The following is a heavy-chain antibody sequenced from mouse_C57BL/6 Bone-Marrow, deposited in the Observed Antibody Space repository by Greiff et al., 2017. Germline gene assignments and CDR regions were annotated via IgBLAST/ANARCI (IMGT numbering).Heavy chain of an antibody. D-gene: IGHD2-14*01. CDR3: ARRVHPSFDV. CDR2: INPSSGYT. CDR1: GYTFTSYW. V-gene: IGHV1-7*01. Sequence: QVQLQQPGTELVKPGASVKLSCKASGYTFTSYWMHWVKQRPGQGLEWIGYINPSSGYTKYNQKFKDKATLTADKSSSTAYMQLSSLTYEDSAVYYCARRVHPSFDVWGTGTTVTVSS. J-gene: IGHJ1*03.